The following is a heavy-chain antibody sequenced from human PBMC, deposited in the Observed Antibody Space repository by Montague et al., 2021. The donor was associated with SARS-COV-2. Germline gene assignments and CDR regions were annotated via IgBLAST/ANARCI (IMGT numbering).Heavy chain of an antibody. V-gene: IGHV4-59*01. CDR2: ISYSGST. J-gene: IGHJ6*02. Sequence: SETLSLTCTVSGGSISSYYWSWIWQPPGRGLQWIGYISYSGSTNNNPSPKSRVTITVDTYKNHFTLRLSSVTAADTAVYYCANVRRTRLLCGTRYYGMDDWGQGTTVTVSS. D-gene: IGHD2-2*01. CDR3: ANVRRTRLLCGTRYYGMDD. CDR1: GGSISSYY.